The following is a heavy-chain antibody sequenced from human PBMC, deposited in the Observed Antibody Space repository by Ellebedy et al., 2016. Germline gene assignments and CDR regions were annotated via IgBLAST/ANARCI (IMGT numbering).Heavy chain of an antibody. Sequence: SGPTLVKPTQTLTLTCTFSGFSLRTTGAGVGWLRQPPGKALEWLAFIFWDDTKSYSPSVRTVVTISRDTSRDRVGLTMTNVDPMDTATYYCARVSRHYNYRSDSYLRFDPWGPGTQVTVSS. D-gene: IGHD3-3*01. CDR3: ARVSRHYNYRSDSYLRFDP. CDR2: IFWDDTK. CDR1: GFSLRTTGAG. V-gene: IGHV2-5*02. J-gene: IGHJ5*02.